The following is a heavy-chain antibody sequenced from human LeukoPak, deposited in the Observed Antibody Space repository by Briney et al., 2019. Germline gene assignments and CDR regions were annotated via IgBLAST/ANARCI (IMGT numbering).Heavy chain of an antibody. Sequence: GGSLRLSCAASGFTFSSYAMSWVRQAPGKGLEWASAISGSGGSTYYADSVKGRFTISRDNSKNTLYLQMNSLRAEDTAVSYCAKAYGSGSPFDYWGQGTLVTVSS. V-gene: IGHV3-23*01. J-gene: IGHJ4*02. CDR2: ISGSGGST. CDR1: GFTFSSYA. D-gene: IGHD3-10*01. CDR3: AKAYGSGSPFDY.